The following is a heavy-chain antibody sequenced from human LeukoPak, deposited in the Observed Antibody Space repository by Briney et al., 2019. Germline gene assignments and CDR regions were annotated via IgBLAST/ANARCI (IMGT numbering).Heavy chain of an antibody. V-gene: IGHV1-69*04. CDR3: ARDGSSSYTRDWFDS. J-gene: IGHJ5*01. CDR1: GGTFSSYT. Sequence: SVKVSCKASGGTFSSYTISWVRQAPGQGLEWMGRIIPILGIANYAQKFQGRVTITADKSTSTAYMELSSLRSEDTAVYYCARDGSSSYTRDWFDSWGQGALVTVSS. D-gene: IGHD6-13*01. CDR2: IIPILGIA.